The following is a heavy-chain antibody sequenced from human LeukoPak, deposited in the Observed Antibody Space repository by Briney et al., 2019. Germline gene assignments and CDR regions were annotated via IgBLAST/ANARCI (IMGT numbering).Heavy chain of an antibody. D-gene: IGHD3-3*01. CDR3: ARGRRITIFGVVRRQKWIDAFDI. V-gene: IGHV4-39*01. CDR1: GGSISSSSYY. CDR2: IYYSGST. J-gene: IGHJ3*02. Sequence: SETLSLTCTVSGGSISSSSYYWGWIRQPPGKGLEWIGSIYYSGSTYYNPSLKSRVTISVDTSKNQFSLKLSSVTAADTAVYYCARGRRITIFGVVRRQKWIDAFDIWGQGTMVTVSS.